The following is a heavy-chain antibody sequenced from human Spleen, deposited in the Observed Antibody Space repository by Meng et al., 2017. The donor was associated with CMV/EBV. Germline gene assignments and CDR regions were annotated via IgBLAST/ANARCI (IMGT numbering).Heavy chain of an antibody. J-gene: IGHJ3*02. CDR2: ISYDGSNK. CDR1: GFTFSSYA. D-gene: IGHD2-21*02. V-gene: IGHV3-30-3*01. CDR3: AKDLSDEGAFDM. Sequence: GESLKISCAASGFTFSSYAMHWVRQAPGKGLEWVAVISYDGSNKYYADSVKGRFTISRDNSRNTLHLQMNSLRAEDTALYYCAKDLSDEGAFDMWGQGTMVTVSS.